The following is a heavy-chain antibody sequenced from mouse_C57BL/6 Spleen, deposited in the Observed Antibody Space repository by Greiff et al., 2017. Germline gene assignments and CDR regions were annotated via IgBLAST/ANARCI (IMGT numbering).Heavy chain of an antibody. D-gene: IGHD2-5*01. CDR1: GYAFSSSW. CDR2: IYPGDGDT. J-gene: IGHJ2*01. V-gene: IGHV1-82*01. CDR3: ARTYYSKSYFDY. Sequence: QVQLQQSGPELVKPGASVKISCKASGYAFSSSWMNWVKQRPGKGLEWIGRIYPGDGDTNYNGKFKGKATLTADKSSSTAYMQLSSLTSEDSAVYFCARTYYSKSYFDYWGQGTTLTVSS.